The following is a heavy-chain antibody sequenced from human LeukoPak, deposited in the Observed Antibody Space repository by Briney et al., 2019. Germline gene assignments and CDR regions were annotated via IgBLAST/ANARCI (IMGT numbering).Heavy chain of an antibody. D-gene: IGHD3-10*01. CDR2: IRSKTDGGTT. CDR1: GFTFSNAW. CDR3: TTDSTLGLLWFGELPYGMDV. J-gene: IGHJ6*02. V-gene: IGHV3-15*01. Sequence: GGSLRLSCAASGFTFSNAWMSWVSQAPGKGLEWVGRIRSKTDGGTTDYAAPVKGRFTISRDDSKNTLYLQMNSLKTEDTAVYYCTTDSTLGLLWFGELPYGMDVWGQGTTVTVSS.